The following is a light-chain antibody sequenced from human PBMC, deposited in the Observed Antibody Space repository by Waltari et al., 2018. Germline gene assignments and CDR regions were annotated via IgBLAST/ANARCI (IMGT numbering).Light chain of an antibody. CDR3: CSYAGSYTWV. CDR2: AVT. CDR1: TNDLGSYNY. Sequence: SALTQPRSVSGSPGPSVTISCTGTTNDLGSYNYVSWYQQHPGKAPTLIILAVTKRTSGVPDSLAGSKSGNTASLTISGLRAEDEAEYYCCSYAGSYTWVFGGGTKLTVV. J-gene: IGLJ3*02. V-gene: IGLV2-11*01.